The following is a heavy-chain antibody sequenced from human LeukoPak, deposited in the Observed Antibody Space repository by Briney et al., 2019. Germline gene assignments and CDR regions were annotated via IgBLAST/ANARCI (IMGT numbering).Heavy chain of an antibody. J-gene: IGHJ3*02. V-gene: IGHV3-30*03. D-gene: IGHD3-10*01. Sequence: GGSLRLYCSASGFTFSSYGMHWVRQAPGKGQEWVAVISYDGSNKYYADSVKGRFTISRDNSKNTLYLQMNSLRAEDTAVYYCVFEGRADAFDIWGQGTMVTVSS. CDR3: VFEGRADAFDI. CDR1: GFTFSSYG. CDR2: ISYDGSNK.